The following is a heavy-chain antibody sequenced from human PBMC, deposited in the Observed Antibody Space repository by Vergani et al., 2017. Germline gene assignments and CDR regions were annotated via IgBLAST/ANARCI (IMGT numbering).Heavy chain of an antibody. D-gene: IGHD3-9*01. CDR2: IYRTGRT. CDR3: ARVMYRDEASTGYRLEGMDI. V-gene: IGHV4-38-2*01. J-gene: IGHJ6*02. Sequence: QVQLQESGPGLVKPSETLSLTCAVSGFSIDNGYYWDWIRQPPGKGLEWIGSIYRTGRTHFNPSLKSRVTMSVDTSKNQFSLKLRSVTAADTAVYFCARVMYRDEASTGYRLEGMDIWGQGTKVTISS. CDR1: GFSIDNGYY.